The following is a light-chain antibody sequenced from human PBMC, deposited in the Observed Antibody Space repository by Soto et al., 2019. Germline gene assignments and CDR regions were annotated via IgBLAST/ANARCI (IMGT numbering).Light chain of an antibody. Sequence: DIQMTQSPSSLSASVGDRVTITCQASQDISNYLNWYQQKPGKAPKLLIYDASNLQSGIPARFIGSRSGTDFTLTINNLQPEDFATYYCQQYEDYPLTFGGGTKVDIK. J-gene: IGKJ4*01. CDR2: DAS. CDR1: QDISNY. CDR3: QQYEDYPLT. V-gene: IGKV1-33*01.